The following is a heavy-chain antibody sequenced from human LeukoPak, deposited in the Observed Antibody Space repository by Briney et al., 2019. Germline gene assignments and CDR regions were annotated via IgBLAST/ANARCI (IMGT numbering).Heavy chain of an antibody. CDR2: ISYEGGSRK. J-gene: IGHJ3*01. D-gene: IGHD3-10*01. CDR3: ARGVTMPRGGIESPADWADGPDV. V-gene: IGHV3-30*03. Sequence: PGRSLRLSCAASGFIFSNYGMYWVRQAPGKGLDWVAIISYEGGSRKHDADSVEGRFTISRDNFKNTLYLQMDSLRPEDTAVYYCARGVTMPRGGIESPADWADGPDVWGQGTMVTVSS. CDR1: GFIFSNYG.